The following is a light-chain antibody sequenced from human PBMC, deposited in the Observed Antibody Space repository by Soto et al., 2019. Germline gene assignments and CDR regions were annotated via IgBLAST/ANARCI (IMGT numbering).Light chain of an antibody. Sequence: QSVLTQPASVSGSPGQSITVTCTGTSNDVGNYNLVSWYQQHPGKAPKLMIYDGTQRPSGVSNRFSGSKSGSTASLTISGLPAEDEADYYCCSYAGSSSFVFGGGTQLTVL. CDR1: SNDVGNYNL. V-gene: IGLV2-23*03. J-gene: IGLJ2*01. CDR2: DGT. CDR3: CSYAGSSSFV.